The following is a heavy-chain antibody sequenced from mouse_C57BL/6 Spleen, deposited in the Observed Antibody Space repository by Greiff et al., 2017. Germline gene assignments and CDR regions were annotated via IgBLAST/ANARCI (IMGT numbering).Heavy chain of an antibody. V-gene: IGHV14-1*01. Sequence: EVQGVESGAELVRPGASVKLSCTASGFNIKDYYMHWVKQRPEQGLEWIGRIDPEDGDTEYAPKFQGKATMTADTSSNTAYLQLSSLTSEDTAVYCGTRQLRLRDAMDYWGQGTSVTVSS. J-gene: IGHJ4*01. CDR2: IDPEDGDT. D-gene: IGHD3-2*02. CDR3: TRQLRLRDAMDY. CDR1: GFNIKDYY.